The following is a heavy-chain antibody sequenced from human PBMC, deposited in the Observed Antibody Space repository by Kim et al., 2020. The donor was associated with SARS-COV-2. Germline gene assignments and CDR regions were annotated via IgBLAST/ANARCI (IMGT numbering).Heavy chain of an antibody. CDR3: ARGNYGITMVRGVISY. V-gene: IGHV4-34*01. J-gene: IGHJ4*02. D-gene: IGHD3-10*01. Sequence: SLKSRVTRSVDTSKNQFSLKLSSVTAADTAVYYCARGNYGITMVRGVISYWGQGTLVTVSS.